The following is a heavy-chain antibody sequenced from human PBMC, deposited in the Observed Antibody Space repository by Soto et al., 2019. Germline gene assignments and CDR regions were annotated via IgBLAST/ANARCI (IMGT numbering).Heavy chain of an antibody. V-gene: IGHV1-46*01. CDR2: INPIGAST. CDR1: GYTFTSYY. Sequence: ASVKVSCKASGYTFTSYYMHWVRQAPGQGLEWMGIINPIGASTSYAQIFQGRVTMTSDTSTSTAYMELRSLRSDDTAVYYCATRSPAFDYWGQGTLVTVSS. CDR3: ATRSPAFDY. J-gene: IGHJ4*02.